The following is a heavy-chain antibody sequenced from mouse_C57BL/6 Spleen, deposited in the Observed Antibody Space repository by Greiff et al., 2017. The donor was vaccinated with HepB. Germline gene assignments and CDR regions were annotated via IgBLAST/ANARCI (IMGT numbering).Heavy chain of an antibody. V-gene: IGHV1-55*01. D-gene: IGHD1-1*01. Sequence: VQLQQPGAELVKPGASVKMSCKASGYTFTSYWITWVKQRPGQGLEWIGDIYPGSGSTNYNEKFKSKATLTVDTSSSTAYMQLSSLTSEDSAVYYCARRGSSYEYAMDYWGQGTSVTVSS. CDR2: IYPGSGST. CDR1: GYTFTSYW. J-gene: IGHJ4*01. CDR3: ARRGSSYEYAMDY.